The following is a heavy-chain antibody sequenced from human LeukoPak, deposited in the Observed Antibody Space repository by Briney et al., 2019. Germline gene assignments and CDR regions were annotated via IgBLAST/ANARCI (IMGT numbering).Heavy chain of an antibody. D-gene: IGHD1-26*01. V-gene: IGHV4-34*01. J-gene: IGHJ6*04. Sequence: SETLSLTCAVYGGSFSGYYWSWIRQPPGKGLEWIGEINHSGSTNYNPSLKSRVTISVDTSKNQSSLKLSSVTAADTAVYYCARGRIVRYYYYGMDVWGKGTTVTVSS. CDR2: INHSGST. CDR1: GGSFSGYY. CDR3: ARGRIVRYYYYGMDV.